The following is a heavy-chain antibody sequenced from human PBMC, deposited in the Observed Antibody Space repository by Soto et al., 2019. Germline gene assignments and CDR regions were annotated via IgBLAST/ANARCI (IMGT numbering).Heavy chain of an antibody. CDR2: INPNSGGT. Sequence: ASVKVSCKASGYTFTGYYMHWVRQAPGQGLEWMGWINPNSGGTNYAQKFQGRVTMTTDTSISTAYMELSRLRSDDTAVYYCAGDSLKDIVVVVALIWFDPWGQGTLVTVSS. D-gene: IGHD2-15*01. V-gene: IGHV1-2*02. CDR1: GYTFTGYY. J-gene: IGHJ5*02. CDR3: AGDSLKDIVVVVALIWFDP.